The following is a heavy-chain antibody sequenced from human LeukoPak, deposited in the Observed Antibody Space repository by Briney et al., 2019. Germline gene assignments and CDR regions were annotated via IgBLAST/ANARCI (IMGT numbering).Heavy chain of an antibody. Sequence: VASVKVSCKASGYTFTSYAMHWVRQAPGQRLEWMGWINAGNGNTKYSQKFQGRVTITRDTSATTAYMELSSLRSEDTAIYYCARSGGDSFDHWGQGTLVTVSS. D-gene: IGHD4-17*01. V-gene: IGHV1-3*01. J-gene: IGHJ4*02. CDR2: INAGNGNT. CDR1: GYTFTSYA. CDR3: ARSGGDSFDH.